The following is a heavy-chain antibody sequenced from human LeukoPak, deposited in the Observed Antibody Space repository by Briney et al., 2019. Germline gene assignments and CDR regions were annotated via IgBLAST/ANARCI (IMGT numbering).Heavy chain of an antibody. V-gene: IGHV4-59*01. J-gene: IGHJ5*02. CDR3: ARTVSGYYFNA. Sequence: KTSETLSLTCTVSGGSTNSYYWSWIRQSPGKGLEWIGYVAYSGSTNYNPSHKSRVTISLDTSKNQFSLELSSVTAADTAVYYCARTVSGYYFNAWGPGTLVTVSS. CDR2: VAYSGST. D-gene: IGHD5-12*01. CDR1: GGSTNSYY.